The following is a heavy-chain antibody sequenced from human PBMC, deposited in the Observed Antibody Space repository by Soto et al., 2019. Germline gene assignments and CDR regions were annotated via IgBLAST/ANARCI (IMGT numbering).Heavy chain of an antibody. CDR3: ARGHGYCSGGSCYSSHYGMDV. CDR2: INHSGST. V-gene: IGHV4-34*01. J-gene: IGHJ6*02. D-gene: IGHD2-15*01. Sequence: SETLSLTCAVYGGSFSGYYWSWIRQPPGKGLEWIGEINHSGSTNYNPSLKSRVTISVDTSKNQFSLKLSSVTAADTAVYYCARGHGYCSGGSCYSSHYGMDVWGQGTTVT. CDR1: GGSFSGYY.